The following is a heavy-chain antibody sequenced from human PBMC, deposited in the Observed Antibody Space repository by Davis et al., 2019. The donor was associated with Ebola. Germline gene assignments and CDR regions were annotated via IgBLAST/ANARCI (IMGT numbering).Heavy chain of an antibody. CDR1: GGSLSNYY. D-gene: IGHD6-19*01. CDR3: ARGSKLGAVAVAGIGDY. J-gene: IGHJ4*02. Sequence: MPSETLSLTCAVYGGSLSNYYWSWIRQPPGKGLEWIGEINHSGRTNYNPSLKSRVTISVDKSKNQFSLKLSSVTAADTAVYYCARGSKLGAVAVAGIGDYWGQGILVTVSS. CDR2: INHSGRT. V-gene: IGHV4-34*01.